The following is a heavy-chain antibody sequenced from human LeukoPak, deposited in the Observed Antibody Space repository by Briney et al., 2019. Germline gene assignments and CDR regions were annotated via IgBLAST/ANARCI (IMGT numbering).Heavy chain of an antibody. CDR1: GGSMNNANW. CDR3: ARDRTSTTRDAFDI. V-gene: IGHV4-4*02. J-gene: IGHJ3*02. D-gene: IGHD4-17*01. Sequence: SETLSLTCAVSGGSMNNANWWSWVRQPPGKGLEWIGEIYHIGSTNYNPSLKSRVTMSVDKSKEQFSLILTSVTAADTAMYYCARDRTSTTRDAFDIWGQGTMVTVSS. CDR2: IYHIGST.